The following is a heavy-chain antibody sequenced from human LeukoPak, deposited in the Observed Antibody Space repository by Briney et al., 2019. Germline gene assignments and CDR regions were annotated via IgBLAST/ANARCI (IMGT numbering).Heavy chain of an antibody. J-gene: IGHJ6*04. V-gene: IGHV3-7*01. D-gene: IGHD3-10*02. CDR3: AELDITMIGGV. CDR2: IKQDGSEK. CDR1: GFTFSNYW. Sequence: PGGSLRLSCAASGFTFSNYWMSWVRQAPGKGLEWVANIKQDGSEKYHVDSVKGRFTISRDNAKNSLFLQMDGLRVDDTAVYYCAELDITMIGGVWGKGTTVTISS.